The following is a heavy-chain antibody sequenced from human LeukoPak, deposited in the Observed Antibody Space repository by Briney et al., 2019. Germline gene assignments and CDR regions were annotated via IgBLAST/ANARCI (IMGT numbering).Heavy chain of an antibody. CDR2: IYTSGST. CDR3: ARVRRHYDFWSGHDY. V-gene: IGHV4-61*02. Sequence: SETLSLTCTVSGGSISSGSYYWSWIRQPAGKGLEWIGRIYTSGSTNYNPSLKSRATISVDTSKNQFSLKLSSVTAADTAVYYCARVRRHYDFWSGHDYWGQGTLVTVSS. J-gene: IGHJ4*02. D-gene: IGHD3-3*01. CDR1: GGSISSGSYY.